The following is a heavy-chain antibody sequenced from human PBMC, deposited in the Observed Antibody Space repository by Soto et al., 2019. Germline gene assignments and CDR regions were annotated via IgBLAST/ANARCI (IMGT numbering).Heavy chain of an antibody. V-gene: IGHV1-46*03. CDR2: INPLDSST. CDR1: GYTFTNYH. D-gene: IGHD1-26*01. CDR3: ARGPGMGAPDD. Sequence: ASVKVSCKASGYTFTNYHMHWVRQAPGQGPEWMGIINPLDSSTIYARKFQDRVIMTRDTSTTTVFMELSSLRFEDTAVYFCARGPGMGAPDDRGQRTLVTVSS. J-gene: IGHJ4*02.